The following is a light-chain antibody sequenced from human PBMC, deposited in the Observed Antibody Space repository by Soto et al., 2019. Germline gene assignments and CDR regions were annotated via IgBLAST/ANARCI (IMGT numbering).Light chain of an antibody. CDR1: SSNIGSDT. Sequence: QAVVTQPPSASGTPGQRVTISCSGSSSNIGSDTVNWYQQFPGTAPKLLIYTNDQRPSGVPDRISGSKSGTSASLAISGLQSEDEADYYCASWDDSLNGPVFGGGTQLTVL. CDR3: ASWDDSLNGPV. CDR2: TND. V-gene: IGLV1-44*01. J-gene: IGLJ2*01.